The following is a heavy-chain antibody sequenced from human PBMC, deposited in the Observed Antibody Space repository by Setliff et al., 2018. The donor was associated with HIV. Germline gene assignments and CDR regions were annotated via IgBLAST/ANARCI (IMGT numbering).Heavy chain of an antibody. CDR1: GFTFSSYT. J-gene: IGHJ4*02. Sequence: LSCAASGFTFSSYTMNWVRQAPGKGLEWVSSISSSSTYTFYADSVKGRFTISRDNAKNSLYLQMNSLRAEDTAVYYCARLMYSSGPGSFDYWGQGTLVTVSS. CDR3: ARLMYSSGPGSFDY. V-gene: IGHV3-21*01. D-gene: IGHD6-19*01. CDR2: ISSSSTYT.